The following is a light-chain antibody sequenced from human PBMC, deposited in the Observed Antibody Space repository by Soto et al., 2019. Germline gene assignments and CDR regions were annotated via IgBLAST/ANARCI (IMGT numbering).Light chain of an antibody. CDR1: QSVGSTF. CDR2: GVS. J-gene: IGKJ3*01. Sequence: EIVLTQSPGTLSVSPGERATLSCRASQSVGSTFLAWYQQKPGQAPRLLIYGVSKRATGIPDRFSGSGSGTDFTLTISRLEPEDFAVYYCQQYGRSAGLFTFGPGTKVDIK. V-gene: IGKV3-20*01. CDR3: QQYGRSAGLFT.